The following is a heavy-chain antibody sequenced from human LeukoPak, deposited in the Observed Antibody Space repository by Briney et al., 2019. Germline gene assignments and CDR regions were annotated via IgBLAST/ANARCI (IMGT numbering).Heavy chain of an antibody. CDR2: INSDGSST. V-gene: IGHV3-74*01. CDR1: GFTYSRYW. J-gene: IGHJ4*02. Sequence: GGSLRLSCAASGFTYSRYWMHWVRQAPGKGLVWVSRINSDGSSTSYADSVKGRFTISRDNAKNTLYLQMNSLRAEDTAIYYCAKGSAMEMATISVGLDYWGQGTLVTVSS. D-gene: IGHD5-24*01. CDR3: AKGSAMEMATISVGLDY.